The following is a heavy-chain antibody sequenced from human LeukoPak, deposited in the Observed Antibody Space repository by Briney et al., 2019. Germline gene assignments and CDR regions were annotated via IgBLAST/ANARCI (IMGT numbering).Heavy chain of an antibody. Sequence: SETLSLTCTVSGGSISSYYWSWIRQPPRKGLEWIGYIYYSGSTNYNPSLKSRVTISVDTSKNQFSLKLSSVTAADTAVYYCAREVIAAHNWFDPWGQGTLVTVSS. CDR2: IYYSGST. V-gene: IGHV4-59*12. D-gene: IGHD6-6*01. CDR3: AREVIAAHNWFDP. CDR1: GGSISSYY. J-gene: IGHJ5*02.